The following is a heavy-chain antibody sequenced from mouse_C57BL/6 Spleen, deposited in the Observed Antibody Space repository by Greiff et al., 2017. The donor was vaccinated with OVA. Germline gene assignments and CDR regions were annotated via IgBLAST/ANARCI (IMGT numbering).Heavy chain of an antibody. Sequence: QVQLQQSGPELVKPGASVKISCKASGYAFSSSWMNWVKQRPGKGLEWIGRIYPGDGDTNYNGKFKGKATLTADKSSSTAYMQLSSLTAEDSAVYFCASEITTALGYGGKGTTRTVSS. D-gene: IGHD1-2*01. V-gene: IGHV1-82*01. CDR2: IYPGDGDT. J-gene: IGHJ2*01. CDR1: GYAFSSSW. CDR3: ASEITTALGY.